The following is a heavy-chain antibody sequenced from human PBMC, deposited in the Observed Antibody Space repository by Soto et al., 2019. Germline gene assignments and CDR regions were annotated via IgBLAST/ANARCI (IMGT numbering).Heavy chain of an antibody. CDR3: ARDRGMVANSDH. CDR2: IYYSVRT. J-gene: IGHJ4*02. CDR1: GGSVSSGSYY. Sequence: QVQLQESGPGLVKPSETLSLTCTVSGGSVSSGSYYWSWIRQPPGKGLEWIGTIYYSVRTTYNPSFKNRVTISVDTSKNQFSLNMTSVTAADTAVYYCARDRGMVANSDHWGQGALVTVSS. D-gene: IGHD2-15*01. V-gene: IGHV4-61*01.